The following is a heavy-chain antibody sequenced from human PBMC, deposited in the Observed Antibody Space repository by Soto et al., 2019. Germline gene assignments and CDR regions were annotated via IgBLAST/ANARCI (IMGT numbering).Heavy chain of an antibody. Sequence: QLQLQESGSGLVKPSQNLSLTCAVSGDSISSGGYSWSWIRQSPGKGLKWIGYTYYSGSTYYNPSLKGRVAISVDTSKIQFPLKLSSVTAADTAVYFCARTRPGGPPDYWGQGALVTVSS. D-gene: IGHD3-16*01. J-gene: IGHJ4*02. V-gene: IGHV4-30-2*06. CDR2: TYYSGST. CDR1: GDSISSGGYS. CDR3: ARTRPGGPPDY.